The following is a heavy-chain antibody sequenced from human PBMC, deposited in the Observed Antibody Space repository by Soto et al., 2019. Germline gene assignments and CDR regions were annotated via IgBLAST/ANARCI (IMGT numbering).Heavy chain of an antibody. CDR2: IIPIFGTA. V-gene: IGHV1-69*01. CDR3: ARATYCSGDCYEAYYFDY. J-gene: IGHJ4*02. Sequence: QVQLVQSGAEVKKPGSSVKVSCKASGGTFSSYAISWVRQAPGQGLEWMGGIIPIFGTANYAQKFQGRVTITADESTSTAYMELSSLRSEDTAVYYCARATYCSGDCYEAYYFDYWGQGTLVTVTS. D-gene: IGHD2-21*02. CDR1: GGTFSSYA.